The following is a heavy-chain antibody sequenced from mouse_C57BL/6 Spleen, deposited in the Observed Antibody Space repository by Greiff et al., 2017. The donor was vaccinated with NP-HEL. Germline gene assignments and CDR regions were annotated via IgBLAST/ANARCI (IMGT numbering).Heavy chain of an antibody. CDR1: GYAFSSSW. J-gene: IGHJ4*01. D-gene: IGHD1-1*01. V-gene: IGHV1-82*01. Sequence: VQLQQSGPELVKPGASVKISCKASGYAFSSSWMNWVKQRPGKGLEWIGRIYPGDGDTNYNGKFKGKATLTADKSSSTAYMQLSSLTSEDSAVYFCAGITTVVAPYAMDYWGQGTSVTVSS. CDR3: AGITTVVAPYAMDY. CDR2: IYPGDGDT.